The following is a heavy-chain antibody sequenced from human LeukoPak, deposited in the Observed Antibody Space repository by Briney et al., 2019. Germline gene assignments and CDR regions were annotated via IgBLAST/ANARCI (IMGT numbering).Heavy chain of an antibody. CDR3: ARSPSGRYSLIGFLEN. Sequence: GGSLRLSCAASGFTFSSYSMNWVRQAPGKGLEWVSSISTSSSYIYFADSVKGRFTISRDNAKNSLHLQVNSLRAEDTAIYYCARSPSGRYSLIGFLENWGQGTLVTVSS. CDR2: ISTSSSYI. V-gene: IGHV3-21*06. D-gene: IGHD1-26*01. J-gene: IGHJ4*02. CDR1: GFTFSSYS.